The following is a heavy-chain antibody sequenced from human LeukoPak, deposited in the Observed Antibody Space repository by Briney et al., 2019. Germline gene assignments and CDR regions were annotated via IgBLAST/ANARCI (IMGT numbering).Heavy chain of an antibody. CDR1: GFTFDESA. J-gene: IGHJ3*02. CDR2: ISWDSKSI. Sequence: PGRSLRLSCAASGFTFDESAMHWVRQAPGRGLEWVSGISWDSKSIIYADSMKGRFTISRDNAKNSLYLQMNSLRAEDTAFYYCAKAVAAPGAFDIWGRGTVVTVPS. V-gene: IGHV3-9*01. CDR3: AKAVAAPGAFDI. D-gene: IGHD6-19*01.